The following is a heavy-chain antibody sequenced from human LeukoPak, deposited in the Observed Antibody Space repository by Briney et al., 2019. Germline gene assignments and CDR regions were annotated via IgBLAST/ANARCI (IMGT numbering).Heavy chain of an antibody. CDR2: IIPIFGTA. J-gene: IGHJ6*02. V-gene: IGHV1-69*13. CDR1: GGTFSSYA. D-gene: IGHD3-3*01. CDR3: ASGGHYYYGMDV. Sequence: ASVTVSFTASGGTFSSYAISWVRQAPGQGLEWMGGIIPIFGTANYAQKFQGRVTITADESTSTAYMELSSLRSEDTAVYYCASGGHYYYGMDVWGQGTTVTVSS.